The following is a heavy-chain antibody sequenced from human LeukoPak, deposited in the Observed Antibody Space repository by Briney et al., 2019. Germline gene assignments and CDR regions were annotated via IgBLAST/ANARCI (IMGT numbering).Heavy chain of an antibody. CDR3: ARAPNYDFWSGSQRFFDY. J-gene: IGHJ4*02. Sequence: SQTLSLTCTVSGGSISSGSYYWSWIRQPAGKGLEWIGRIYTSGSTNYNPSLKSRVTISVDTSKNQFSLKLSSVTAADTAVYYCARAPNYDFWSGSQRFFDYWGQGTLVTVSS. CDR1: GGSISSGSYY. CDR2: IYTSGST. D-gene: IGHD3-3*01. V-gene: IGHV4-61*02.